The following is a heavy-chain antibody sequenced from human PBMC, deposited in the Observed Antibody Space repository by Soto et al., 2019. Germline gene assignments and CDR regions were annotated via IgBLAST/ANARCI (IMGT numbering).Heavy chain of an antibody. J-gene: IGHJ6*02. V-gene: IGHV3-53*01. CDR1: GFTVSSNY. CDR3: ARDRVARILVPAATGSTNYYYYGMDV. D-gene: IGHD2-2*01. CDR2: IYSGGST. Sequence: HPGGSLRLSCAASGFTVSSNYMSWVRQAPGKGLEWVSVIYSGGSTYYADSVKGRFTISRDNSKNTLYLQMNSLRAEDTAVYYCARDRVARILVPAATGSTNYYYYGMDVWGQGTTVTVSS.